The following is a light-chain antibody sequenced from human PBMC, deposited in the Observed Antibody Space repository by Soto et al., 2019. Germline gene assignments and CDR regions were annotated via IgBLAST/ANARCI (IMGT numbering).Light chain of an antibody. CDR1: KLGDKY. Sequence: SYELTQPPSVSVSPGQTASITCSGDKLGDKYACWYQQKPGQSPVLVIYQDSKRPSGVPDRFSGSKSGNTASLSVSGLQAEDEADYYCSSYAGSNNLYVFGTGTKLTVL. J-gene: IGLJ1*01. CDR3: SSYAGSNNLYV. CDR2: QDS. V-gene: IGLV3-1*01.